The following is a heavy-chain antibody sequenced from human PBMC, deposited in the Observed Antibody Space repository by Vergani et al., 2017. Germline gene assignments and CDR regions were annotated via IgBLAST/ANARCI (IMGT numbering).Heavy chain of an antibody. V-gene: IGHV4-34*01. Sequence: QVQLQQWGAGLLKPSETLSLTCAVYGVSFSGYYWSWIRQPPGKGLEWIGEINHSGSTNYNPSLKSRVTISVDTSKNQFSLKLSSVTAADTAVYYCARGRMDVWGKGTTVTVSS. J-gene: IGHJ6*04. CDR3: ARGRMDV. CDR2: INHSGST. CDR1: GVSFSGYY.